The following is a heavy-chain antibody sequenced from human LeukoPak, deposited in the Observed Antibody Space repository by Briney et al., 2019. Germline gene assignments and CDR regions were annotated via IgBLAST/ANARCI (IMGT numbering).Heavy chain of an antibody. CDR1: GVSITSYK. CDR3: ATSYDNKIVPYDC. CDR2: ISTSGRT. J-gene: IGHJ4*02. Sequence: PSETLSLTCTVSGVSITSYKWSWLRQSPGKGLEWIGFISTSGRTDYNPSLTSRVSMSVDTSKSQVSLRLSSVTAEDTAVYHCATSYDNKIVPYDCWGQGILVTVSS. D-gene: IGHD3-9*01. V-gene: IGHV4-4*09.